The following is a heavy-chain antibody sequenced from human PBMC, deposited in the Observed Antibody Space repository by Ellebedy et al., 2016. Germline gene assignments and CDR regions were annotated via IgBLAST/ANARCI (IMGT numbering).Heavy chain of an antibody. Sequence: GESLKISCAASGFTFSDYYMAWVRQAPGKGLEWVANIKPDDTEIYYVDSVRGRFTISRDNAKNSLYLQMNSLRAEDTAVYYCAKEKTVAPYYFDYWGQGILVTVSS. CDR1: GFTFSDYY. V-gene: IGHV3-7*01. J-gene: IGHJ4*02. CDR3: AKEKTVAPYYFDY. D-gene: IGHD6-19*01. CDR2: IKPDDTEI.